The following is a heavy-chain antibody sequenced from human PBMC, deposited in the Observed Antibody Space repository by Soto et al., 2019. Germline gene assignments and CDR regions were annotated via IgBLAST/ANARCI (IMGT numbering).Heavy chain of an antibody. CDR3: ARGIRDSSGWDFDY. CDR2: IIPMFGSP. J-gene: IGHJ4*02. CDR1: GGSFSSDA. D-gene: IGHD6-19*01. V-gene: IGHV1-69*06. Sequence: ASVKVSCKASGGSFSSDAISWVRHAPGQGLEWMGAIIPMFGSPNEPQKFQGRVAITADKITSTVYMELSSLTSEDTAVYYCARGIRDSSGWDFDYWGQGTMVTVYS.